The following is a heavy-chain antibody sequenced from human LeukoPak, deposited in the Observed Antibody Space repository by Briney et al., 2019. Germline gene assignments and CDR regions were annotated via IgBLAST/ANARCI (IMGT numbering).Heavy chain of an antibody. V-gene: IGHV1-8*02. Sequence: ASVKVSCKASGGTFSSYAISWVRQAPGQGLEWMGWMNPNSGNTGYAQKFQGRVTMTRNTSISTAYMELSSLRSEDTAVYYCARGLRFYGGNSFGYWGQGTLVTVSS. D-gene: IGHD4-23*01. CDR3: ARGLRFYGGNSFGY. CDR2: MNPNSGNT. CDR1: GGTFSSYA. J-gene: IGHJ4*02.